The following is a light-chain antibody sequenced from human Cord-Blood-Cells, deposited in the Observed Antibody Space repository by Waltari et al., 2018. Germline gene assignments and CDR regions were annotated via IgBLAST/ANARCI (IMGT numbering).Light chain of an antibody. Sequence: EIVMTQSPATLSVSPGDRANLSCRASQSVSSNLAWYQQKPGQAPRLLIYGASTRATGIPARFRGSGSGTEFTLTISSLQSEDFAVYYCQQYNNWPFTFGPGTKVDIK. CDR1: QSVSSN. V-gene: IGKV3-15*01. J-gene: IGKJ3*01. CDR3: QQYNNWPFT. CDR2: GAS.